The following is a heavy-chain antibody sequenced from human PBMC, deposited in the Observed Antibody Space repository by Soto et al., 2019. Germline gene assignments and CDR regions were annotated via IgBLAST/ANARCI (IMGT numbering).Heavy chain of an antibody. D-gene: IGHD3-9*01. V-gene: IGHV3-23*01. CDR3: AKDSSPVLRYFDWLLYSAGFDY. CDR2: ISGSGGST. Sequence: GGSLRLSCAASGFTFSSYAMSWVRQAPGKGLEWVSAISGSGGSTYYADSVKGRFTISRDNSKNTLYLQMNSLRAEDTAVYYCAKDSSPVLRYFDWLLYSAGFDYWGQGTLVTV. CDR1: GFTFSSYA. J-gene: IGHJ4*02.